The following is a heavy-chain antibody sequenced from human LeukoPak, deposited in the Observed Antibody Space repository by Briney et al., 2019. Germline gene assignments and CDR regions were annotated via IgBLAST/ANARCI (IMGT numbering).Heavy chain of an antibody. CDR1: GYSISIGYY. CDR2: IYTSGST. D-gene: IGHD3-22*01. CDR3: ARTYYYDSRDHRPFHI. J-gene: IGHJ3*02. V-gene: IGHV4-4*07. Sequence: SETLSLTCTVSGYSISIGYYWSWIRQPAGKGLEWIGHIYTSGSTNYNPSLKSRVIVSVDTSKNQFSLKLTSVTAADTAVYYRARTYYYDSRDHRPFHIWGQGTMVTVSS.